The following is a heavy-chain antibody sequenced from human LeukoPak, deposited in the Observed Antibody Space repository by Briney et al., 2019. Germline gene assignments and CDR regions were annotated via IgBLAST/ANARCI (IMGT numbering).Heavy chain of an antibody. CDR1: GFTFSHYA. J-gene: IGHJ3*02. CDR3: GRDEFLGAFDI. D-gene: IGHD3-10*01. Sequence: GGSLRLSCAASGFTFSHYAMHWVRQAPGKGLEYVSAISTNGGSTYYANSVKGRFTISRDNSKNTLYLQMGSLRAEDMAVYYCGRDEFLGAFDIWGQGTMVTVSS. V-gene: IGHV3-64*01. CDR2: ISTNGGST.